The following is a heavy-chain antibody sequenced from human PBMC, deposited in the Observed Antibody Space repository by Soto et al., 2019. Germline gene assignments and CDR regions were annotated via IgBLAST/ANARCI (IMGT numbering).Heavy chain of an antibody. D-gene: IGHD2-2*01. CDR3: ARDLLYCSSTSCSGGY. CDR2: ISSNGGST. V-gene: IGHV3-64*01. J-gene: IGHJ4*02. CDR1: GFTFSSYA. Sequence: PGGSLRLSCAASGFTFSSYAMHWVRQAPGKGLEYVSAISSNGGSTYYANSVKGRFTISRDNSKNTLYLQMGSLRAEDMAVYYCARDLLYCSSTSCSGGYWGQGTLVTVSS.